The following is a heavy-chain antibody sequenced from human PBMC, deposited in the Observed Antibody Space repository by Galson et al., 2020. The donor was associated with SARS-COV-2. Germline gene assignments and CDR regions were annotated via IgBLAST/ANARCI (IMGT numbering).Heavy chain of an antibody. CDR1: GFTFSSFA. Sequence: GALKISCACSGFTFSSFAMGWVRQAPGKGLEWVSVISGSGDDTYYGDSVKGRFTISRDNSRNSLYLQMNSLRADDTAVYYCAKDIRGAAATGSYAVEYWGQGTLVTVAS. CDR2: ISGSGDDT. D-gene: IGHD6-13*01. J-gene: IGHJ4*02. V-gene: IGHV3-23*01. CDR3: AKDIRGAAATGSYAVEY.